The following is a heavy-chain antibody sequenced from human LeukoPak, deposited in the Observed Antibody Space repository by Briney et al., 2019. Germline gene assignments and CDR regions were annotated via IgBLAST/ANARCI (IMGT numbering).Heavy chain of an antibody. CDR2: ISSSSSYI. CDR1: GFTFSSYS. J-gene: IGHJ5*02. Sequence: PGRSLRLSCAASGFTFSSYSMNWVRQAPGKGLERVSSISSSSSYIYYADSVKGRFTISRGNAKNSLYLQMNSLRAEDTAVYYCARDRSSWTNWFDPWGQGTLVTVSS. D-gene: IGHD6-13*01. CDR3: ARDRSSWTNWFDP. V-gene: IGHV3-21*01.